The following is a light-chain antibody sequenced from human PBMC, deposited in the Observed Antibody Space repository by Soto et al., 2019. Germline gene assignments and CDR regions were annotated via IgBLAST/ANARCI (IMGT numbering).Light chain of an antibody. J-gene: IGKJ1*01. Sequence: ETVMTQSPATLSVSPGETATLSCRTSQGLNRNLAWYQQKLGQAPRVLIYGASTRATGIPARFSGSGSGTEFILTISRLEPEDFAVYFCQQYGSSPTTFGQGTKVDIK. CDR1: QGLNRN. CDR3: QQYGSSPTT. CDR2: GAS. V-gene: IGKV3-15*01.